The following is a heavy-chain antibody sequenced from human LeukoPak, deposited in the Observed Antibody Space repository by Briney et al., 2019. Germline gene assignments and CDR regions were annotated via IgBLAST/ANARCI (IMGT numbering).Heavy chain of an antibody. CDR3: AREKAYYDSSGYYSLFDY. D-gene: IGHD3-22*01. CDR2: IRRDGSEK. V-gene: IGHV3-7*03. J-gene: IGHJ4*02. CDR1: GFTFNSYW. Sequence: PGGSLRLSCAASGFTFNSYWMSWVRQAPGKGLEWVANIRRDGSEKYYVDSVKGRFAISRDNAKNSLYLQMNSLRAEDTAVYYCAREKAYYDSSGYYSLFDYWGQGTLVTVSS.